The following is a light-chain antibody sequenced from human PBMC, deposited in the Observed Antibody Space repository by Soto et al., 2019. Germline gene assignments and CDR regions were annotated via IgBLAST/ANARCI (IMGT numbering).Light chain of an antibody. CDR3: QQANSFPRT. CDR2: AAS. Sequence: DIQMTQSPSSVSASVGDRVTITCRASQAISTWLAWYQQKPGKAPKLLIYAASNLQTGVPSRFSGSGSGTDFTLTIISMQPEDLATYYCQQANSFPRTFGQGTKVEIK. J-gene: IGKJ1*01. CDR1: QAISTW. V-gene: IGKV1D-12*01.